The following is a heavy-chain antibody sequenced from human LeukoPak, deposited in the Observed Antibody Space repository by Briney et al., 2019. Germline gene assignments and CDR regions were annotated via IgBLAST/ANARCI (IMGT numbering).Heavy chain of an antibody. CDR2: ISSSGSTI. J-gene: IGHJ4*02. Sequence: PGGSLRLSCAASGFTFSSYEMNWFRQAPGKGLAWVSYISSSGSTIYYADSVKGRFTISRDNAKNSLYLQMNSLRAEDTAVYYCARDGIVGADFDYWGQGTLVTVSS. V-gene: IGHV3-48*03. D-gene: IGHD1-26*01. CDR1: GFTFSSYE. CDR3: ARDGIVGADFDY.